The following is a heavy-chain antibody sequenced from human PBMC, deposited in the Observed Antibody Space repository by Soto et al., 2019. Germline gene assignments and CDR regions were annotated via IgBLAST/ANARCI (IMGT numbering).Heavy chain of an antibody. CDR3: ARDSPSSSVIDY. J-gene: IGHJ4*02. CDR2: IWYDGSNK. D-gene: IGHD6-6*01. V-gene: IGHV3-33*01. CDR1: GFTFSSYG. Sequence: PGGSLRLSCAASGFTFSSYGMHWVRQAPGKGLEWVAVIWYDGSNKYYADSVKGRFTISRDNSKNTLYLQMNSLRAEDTAVYYCARDSPSSSVIDYWGQGTLVTVSS.